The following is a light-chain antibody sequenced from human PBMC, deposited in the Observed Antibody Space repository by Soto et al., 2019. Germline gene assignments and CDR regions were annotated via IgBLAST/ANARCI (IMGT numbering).Light chain of an antibody. CDR3: QLYGSSPLFT. V-gene: IGKV3-20*01. CDR2: GAS. J-gene: IGKJ3*01. Sequence: EVVLTQSPGTLSLSPGERATLSCRASQSVSSSYLAWYQQKPGQAPRLLIYGASSRATGVPDRFSGGGSGTDFTLTISRLEPEDFAVYWCQLYGSSPLFTFGPGTKVDIK. CDR1: QSVSSSY.